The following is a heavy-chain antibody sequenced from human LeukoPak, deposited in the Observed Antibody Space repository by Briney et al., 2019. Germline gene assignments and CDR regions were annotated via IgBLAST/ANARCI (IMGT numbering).Heavy chain of an antibody. J-gene: IGHJ3*02. Sequence: VRSLPLSCAASGFTFSNYAMHWVRQAPGKGLEWVAVISYDGTNKYYADSVKGRFTISRDNSKNTMYLQMNSLRAEDTAMYYCARAPMSYDSSGFGGAFDIWGQGTICSVSS. CDR2: ISYDGTNK. D-gene: IGHD3-22*01. V-gene: IGHV3-30-3*01. CDR3: ARAPMSYDSSGFGGAFDI. CDR1: GFTFSNYA.